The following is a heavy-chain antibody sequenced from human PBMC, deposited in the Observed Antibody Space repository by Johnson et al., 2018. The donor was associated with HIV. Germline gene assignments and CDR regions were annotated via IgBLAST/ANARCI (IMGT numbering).Heavy chain of an antibody. CDR1: GFTFSSNY. CDR3: ARACRDGYTCDAFDI. D-gene: IGHD5-24*01. CDR2: LFSGGTT. V-gene: IGHV3-66*01. J-gene: IGHJ3*02. Sequence: VQLVESGGGVVQPGGSLRLSCAASGFTFSSNYMTWVRQAPGKGLEWVSVLFSGGTTYYADSVKGRFTISRDNSKNTLFLQMNNLRAEDTAVFYCARACRDGYTCDAFDIWGQGTMVTVSS.